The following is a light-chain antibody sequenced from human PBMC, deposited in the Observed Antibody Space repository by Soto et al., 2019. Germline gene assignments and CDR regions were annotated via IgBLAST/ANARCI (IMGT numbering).Light chain of an antibody. CDR1: QSINNNY. CDR2: GAS. CDR3: QQYGGSPRT. Sequence: EILLTQSPGTLSLSPGERATLSCRASQSINNNYLAWYQQKRGQAPMLLIYGASSRATGIPDRFSGSGSGTDFTLTISRLEPEDFAVYYCQQYGGSPRTFGQGTKVEIK. J-gene: IGKJ1*01. V-gene: IGKV3-20*01.